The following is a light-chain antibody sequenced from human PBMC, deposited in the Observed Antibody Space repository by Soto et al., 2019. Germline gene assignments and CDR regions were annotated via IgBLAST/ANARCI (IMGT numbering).Light chain of an antibody. CDR2: GAS. J-gene: IGKJ5*01. Sequence: EIVFTQSPPTLSLSPGERATLSCRASPSVTNFLAWYQQKPGQAPRLLIYGASIRATGIPARFSGSGSWTEFTLTISSLQSEDFAVYYCQQYNTWPPITFGQGTRLEIK. CDR1: PSVTNF. CDR3: QQYNTWPPIT. V-gene: IGKV3-15*01.